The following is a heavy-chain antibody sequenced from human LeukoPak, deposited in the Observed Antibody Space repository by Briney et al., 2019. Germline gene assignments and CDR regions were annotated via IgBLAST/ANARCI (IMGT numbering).Heavy chain of an antibody. CDR3: ARSWAMVTYFDY. Sequence: PGGSLRLSCAASGFTFSSHEMNWVRQAPGKGLEWVSYISSSGSTIYYADSVKGRFTISRDNAKNSLYLQMNSLRAEDTAVYYCARSWAMVTYFDYWGQGTLVTVSS. V-gene: IGHV3-48*03. D-gene: IGHD5-18*01. CDR1: GFTFSSHE. J-gene: IGHJ4*02. CDR2: ISSSGSTI.